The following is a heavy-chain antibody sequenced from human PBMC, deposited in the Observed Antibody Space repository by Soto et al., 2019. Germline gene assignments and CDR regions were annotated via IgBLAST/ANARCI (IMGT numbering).Heavy chain of an antibody. J-gene: IGHJ4*02. V-gene: IGHV3-23*01. CDR3: ANITPMSDSGGYQGGY. Sequence: EVQLLESGGGLVQPGGSLRLSCAASGFTFSSYAMSWVRQAPGKGLEWVSAISGSGGSTYYADSVKGRFTISRDNSKNTLYLQMNSRRAESTAVYYCANITPMSDSGGYQGGYWGQGTLVTVSS. CDR1: GFTFSSYA. D-gene: IGHD4-17*01. CDR2: ISGSGGST.